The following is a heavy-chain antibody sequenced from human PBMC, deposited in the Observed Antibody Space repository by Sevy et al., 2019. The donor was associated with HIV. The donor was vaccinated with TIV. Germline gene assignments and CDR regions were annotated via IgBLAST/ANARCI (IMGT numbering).Heavy chain of an antibody. CDR1: GFTFSSYA. Sequence: GGSLRLSCAASGFTFSSYAMSWVRQAPGKGLEWVSAISGSGGSTYYADSVKGRFTISMDNSKNTLYLQMNSLRAEDTAVYYCANDLRGSCFHYYYYYMDVWGKGTTVTVSS. CDR3: ANDLRGSCFHYYYYYMDV. V-gene: IGHV3-23*01. CDR2: ISGSGGST. D-gene: IGHD1-26*01. J-gene: IGHJ6*03.